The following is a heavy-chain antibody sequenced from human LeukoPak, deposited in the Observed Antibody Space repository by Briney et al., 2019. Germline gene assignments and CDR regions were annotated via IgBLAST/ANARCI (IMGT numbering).Heavy chain of an antibody. CDR2: IYSGGST. Sequence: GGSPRLSCVASGFTVSSNHMSWVRQAPGKGLEWVSVIYSGGSTDYADSVKGRFTISRDNLKNTLYLQMNSLRAEDTAVYYCARGPAGYNWGQGTLVTFSS. CDR1: GFTVSSNH. CDR3: ARGPAGYN. J-gene: IGHJ4*02. V-gene: IGHV3-53*01. D-gene: IGHD1-1*01.